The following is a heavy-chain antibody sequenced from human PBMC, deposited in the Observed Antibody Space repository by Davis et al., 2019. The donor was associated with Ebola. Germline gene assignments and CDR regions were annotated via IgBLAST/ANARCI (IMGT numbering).Heavy chain of an antibody. CDR1: GYTFTGYY. V-gene: IGHV1-2*02. CDR2: INPNSGGT. J-gene: IGHJ4*02. D-gene: IGHD6-19*01. CDR3: ARDGRIAVAGVYFDY. Sequence: ASVKVSCKASGYTFTGYYMHWVRQAPGQGLEWMGWINPNSGGTNYAQKFQGRVTMTRDTSISTAYMELSRLRSDDTAVYYCARDGRIAVAGVYFDYWGQGTLVTVSS.